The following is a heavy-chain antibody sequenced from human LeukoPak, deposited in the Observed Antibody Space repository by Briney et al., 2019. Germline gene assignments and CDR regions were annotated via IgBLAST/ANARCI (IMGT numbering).Heavy chain of an antibody. Sequence: SETLSLTCTVSGGSIGGYYWSWIRQPPGKGLEWIGYIYYSGSTNYNPSLKSRVTMSVDTSKNQFSLKLSSVTAADTAVYYCARASPYGSGSYYNDYWGQGTLVTVSS. D-gene: IGHD3-10*01. V-gene: IGHV4-59*12. CDR1: GGSIGGYY. J-gene: IGHJ4*02. CDR2: IYYSGST. CDR3: ARASPYGSGSYYNDY.